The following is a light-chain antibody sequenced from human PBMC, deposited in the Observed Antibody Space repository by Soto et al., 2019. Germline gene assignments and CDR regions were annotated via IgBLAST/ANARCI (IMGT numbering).Light chain of an antibody. CDR1: QNINTW. V-gene: IGKV1-5*03. Sequence: DIQMTQSPSTLSASVGDRVTITCRASQNINTWLAWYQQKPGQAPQLLLYKASSLEGGVPSRFSGSGSGTEFTLTITSQQPDDFATYYCQQYESYAWTFGQGTKVE. CDR3: QQYESYAWT. CDR2: KAS. J-gene: IGKJ1*01.